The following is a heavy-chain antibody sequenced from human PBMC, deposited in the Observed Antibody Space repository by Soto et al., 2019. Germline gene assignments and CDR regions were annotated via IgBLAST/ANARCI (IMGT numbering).Heavy chain of an antibody. Sequence: GGSLRLSCAASGFTFGTYARSGVLLSPGGGREWASSIIGSGDSTYYADSVNGRFTISRDHSKNTLYLQMNRLRAEDTAVYYCAKDGVNWGWGGHGMDVWGQGTTVTVSS. CDR3: AKDGVNWGWGGHGMDV. V-gene: IGHV3-23*01. CDR1: GFTFGTYA. CDR2: IIGSGDST. D-gene: IGHD7-27*01. J-gene: IGHJ6*02.